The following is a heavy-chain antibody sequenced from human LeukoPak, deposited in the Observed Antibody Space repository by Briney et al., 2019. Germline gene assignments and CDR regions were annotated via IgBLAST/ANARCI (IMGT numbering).Heavy chain of an antibody. CDR1: GYSISSGYY. V-gene: IGHV4-38-2*02. Sequence: SXXLSLTCTVSGYSISSGYYWGWIRPPPGKGLEGIGEINHSGSTNYNPSLKRRVTISGDKSKNKFYLKVSSVTAADTAVYYCARVQRFGYYYYYMDVWGKGTTVTVSS. CDR3: ARVQRFGYYYYYMDV. D-gene: IGHD3-16*01. CDR2: INHSGST. J-gene: IGHJ6*03.